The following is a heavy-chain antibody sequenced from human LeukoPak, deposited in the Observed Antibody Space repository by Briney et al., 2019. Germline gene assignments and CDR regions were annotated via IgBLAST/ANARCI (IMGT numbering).Heavy chain of an antibody. Sequence: SQTLSLTCTVSGGSISSGSYYWSWIRQPAGKGLEWIGRIYTSGSTNYNPSLKSRVAISVDTSKNQFSLKLSSVTAADTAVYYCARGDYVWGSYRFGNWFDPWGQGTLVTVSS. CDR3: ARGDYVWGSYRFGNWFDP. D-gene: IGHD3-16*02. CDR1: GGSISSGSYY. V-gene: IGHV4-61*02. CDR2: IYTSGST. J-gene: IGHJ5*02.